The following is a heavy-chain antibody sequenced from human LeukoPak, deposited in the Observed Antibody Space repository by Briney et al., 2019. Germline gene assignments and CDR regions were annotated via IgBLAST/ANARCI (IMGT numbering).Heavy chain of an antibody. CDR3: AKVPRDSDCY. CDR1: GGTFSAYW. Sequence: GGSLRLSCAVSGGTFSAYWMAWVRQSPGKGLEWVAEINEDGSVKYYVDSMKGRFTISRDNAKNSLYLQMNSLGAEDTAVYYCAKVPRDSDCYWGQGTLVTVSS. V-gene: IGHV3-7*01. CDR2: INEDGSVK. J-gene: IGHJ4*02. D-gene: IGHD2-21*02.